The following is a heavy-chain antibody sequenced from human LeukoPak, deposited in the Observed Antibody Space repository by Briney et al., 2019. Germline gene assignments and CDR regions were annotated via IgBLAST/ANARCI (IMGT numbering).Heavy chain of an antibody. CDR2: IIPIFGTA. V-gene: IGHV1-69*01. J-gene: IGHJ4*02. CDR1: GGTFSSYA. Sequence: SVKVSCKASGGTFSSYAISWVRQAPGQGLEWMGGIIPIFGTATYAQKFQGRVTITADESTSTAYMELSSLRSEDTAVYYCARGSYYGSGSAYYFDYWGQGILVTVSS. CDR3: ARGSYYGSGSAYYFDY. D-gene: IGHD3-10*01.